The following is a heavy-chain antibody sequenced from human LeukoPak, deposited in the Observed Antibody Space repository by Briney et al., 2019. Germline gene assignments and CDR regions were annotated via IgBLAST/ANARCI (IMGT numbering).Heavy chain of an antibody. Sequence: GGSLRLSCAASGFTFSSYGMHWVRQAPGKGLEWVAVIWYDGSNKYYADSVKGRFTISRDNSKNTPYLQMNSLRAKDTAVYYCARDWAMVRGVATYMDVWGKGATVTVSS. CDR3: ARDWAMVRGVATYMDV. V-gene: IGHV3-33*01. CDR2: IWYDGSNK. CDR1: GFTFSSYG. J-gene: IGHJ6*03. D-gene: IGHD3-10*01.